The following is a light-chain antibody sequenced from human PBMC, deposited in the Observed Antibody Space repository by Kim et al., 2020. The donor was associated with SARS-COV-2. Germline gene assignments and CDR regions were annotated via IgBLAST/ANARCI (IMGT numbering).Light chain of an antibody. CDR2: GKN. Sequence: SSELTQDPGVSVALGQTVRITCQGDSLRSYYAGWYQQKPGQAPLLVIFGKNNRPSAIPDRFSGSSSGNTASLTITGAQAEDEAAYYCSSRDSSGYLVVFGGGTQLTVL. CDR1: SLRSYY. J-gene: IGLJ2*01. CDR3: SSRDSSGYLVV. V-gene: IGLV3-19*01.